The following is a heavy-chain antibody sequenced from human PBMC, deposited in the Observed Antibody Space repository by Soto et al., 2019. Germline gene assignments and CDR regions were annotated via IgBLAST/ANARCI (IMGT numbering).Heavy chain of an antibody. CDR1: GXTFTSYG. D-gene: IGHD6-19*01. Sequence: GKGSCKGSGXTFTSYGISWGGQAPGQRLEWMGWISAYNGNTNYAQKLQGRVTMTTDTSTSTAYMELRSLRSDDTAVYYCARADSSGWYVWYVNFQHWGQGTLVTVSS. V-gene: IGHV1-18*01. CDR2: ISAYNGNT. J-gene: IGHJ1*01. CDR3: ARADSSGWYVWYVNFQH.